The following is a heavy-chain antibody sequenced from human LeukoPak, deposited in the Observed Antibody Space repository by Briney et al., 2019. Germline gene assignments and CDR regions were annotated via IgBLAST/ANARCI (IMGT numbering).Heavy chain of an antibody. Sequence: GGSLRLSCAASGFTFSSYAMHWVRQAPGKGLEWVAVISYDGSNKYYADSVKGRFTISRDNSKNTLYLQMNSLRAEDTAVYYCARILHYCDSSGYFDYWGQGTLVTVSS. V-gene: IGHV3-30*01. D-gene: IGHD3-22*01. CDR2: ISYDGSNK. CDR1: GFTFSSYA. J-gene: IGHJ4*02. CDR3: ARILHYCDSSGYFDY.